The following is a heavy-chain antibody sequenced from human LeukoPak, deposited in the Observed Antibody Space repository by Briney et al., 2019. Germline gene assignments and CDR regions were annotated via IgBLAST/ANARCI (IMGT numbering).Heavy chain of an antibody. V-gene: IGHV3-23*01. J-gene: IGHJ4*02. Sequence: GGSLRLSCAASGFTFSTYAMSWVRQAPGKGLEWVSGISDGGDYTYYADSVKGRFTISRDNSKNTLYLQMNSLRAEDTAVYYCAARGSVYDYYWGQGTLVTVSS. CDR1: GFTFSTYA. CDR3: AARGSVYDYY. D-gene: IGHD5/OR15-5a*01. CDR2: ISDGGDYT.